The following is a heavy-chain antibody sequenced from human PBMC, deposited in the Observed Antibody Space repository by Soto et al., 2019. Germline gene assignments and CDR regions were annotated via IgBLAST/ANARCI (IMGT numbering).Heavy chain of an antibody. CDR2: IFHSGST. CDR1: GASISSYY. D-gene: IGHD1-26*01. Sequence: QVQLQESGPGLVKPSETLSLTCTVSGASISSYYWSWIRQPPGKGLERVGFIFHSGSTNCNPSLKSRVTFSVDTAKHQFSLKLTSVTAADTAVYYCARDQNGSPPFDYWGQGILITVSS. CDR3: ARDQNGSPPFDY. V-gene: IGHV4-59*01. J-gene: IGHJ4*02.